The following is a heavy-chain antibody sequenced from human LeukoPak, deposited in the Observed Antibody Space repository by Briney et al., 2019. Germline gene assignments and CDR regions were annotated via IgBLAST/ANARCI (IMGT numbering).Heavy chain of an antibody. CDR3: AREGGPRGYYGMDV. CDR1: GFTFSSYW. J-gene: IGHJ6*04. CDR2: IKQDGSEK. Sequence: PGGSLRLSCAASGFTFSSYWMSRVRQAPGKGLEWVANIKQDGSEKYYVDSVKGRFTISRDNAKNSLYLQMNSLRAEDTAVYYCAREGGPRGYYGMDVWGKGTTVTVSS. V-gene: IGHV3-7*03. D-gene: IGHD1-26*01.